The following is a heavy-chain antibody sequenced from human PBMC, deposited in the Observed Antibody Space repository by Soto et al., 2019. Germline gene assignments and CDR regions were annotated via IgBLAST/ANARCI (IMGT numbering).Heavy chain of an antibody. Sequence: PGGSLRLSCAASGFSFSDYYINWVRQAPGKGLEWVGRTRNKASSYTTDYAAFVEGRFTISRDDSKNLIYLQMNSLKTEDTAVYYCAREGSSSGPDYEYWGQGTLVTVSS. CDR1: GFSFSDYY. CDR3: AREGSSSGPDYEY. J-gene: IGHJ4*02. V-gene: IGHV3-72*01. CDR2: TRNKASSYTT. D-gene: IGHD3-22*01.